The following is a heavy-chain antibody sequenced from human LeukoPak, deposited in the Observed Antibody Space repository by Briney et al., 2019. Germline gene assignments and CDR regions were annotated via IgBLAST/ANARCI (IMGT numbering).Heavy chain of an antibody. Sequence: PGGSLRLSCAASGFTFSSYGMHWVRQAPGKGLEWVGFIRSKPYGGTTEYAASVKGRFTISRDDSESIAYLQMNSLKTEDTAVYYCTRGDYYDSGGYYFLFDYWGQGTLVAVSS. V-gene: IGHV3-49*04. D-gene: IGHD3-22*01. CDR2: IRSKPYGGTT. CDR1: GFTFSSYG. CDR3: TRGDYYDSGGYYFLFDY. J-gene: IGHJ4*02.